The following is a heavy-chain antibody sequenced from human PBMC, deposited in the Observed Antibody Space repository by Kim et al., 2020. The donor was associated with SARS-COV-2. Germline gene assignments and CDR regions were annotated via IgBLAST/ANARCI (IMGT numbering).Heavy chain of an antibody. J-gene: IGHJ4*02. CDR3: ARRQFSSGWYYFDY. D-gene: IGHD6-19*01. V-gene: IGHV3-74*01. Sequence: YADSVKGRFPISRDNAKDTLYLQMSSLRAEDTAVYYCARRQFSSGWYYFDYWGQGTLVTVSS.